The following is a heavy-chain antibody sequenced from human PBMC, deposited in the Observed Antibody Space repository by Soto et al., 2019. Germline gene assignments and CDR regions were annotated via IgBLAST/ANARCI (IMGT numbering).Heavy chain of an antibody. D-gene: IGHD3-22*01. V-gene: IGHV4-39*01. Sequence: QLQLQESGPGLVKPSETLSLTCTVSGGSISSSSYYWGWIRQHPGKGLEWIGSIYYSGSTYYNPSLKSRVTISVDTSKNQFSLKLSSVTAADTAVYYCARMSPPYYYDSSAFDYWGQGTLVTVSS. J-gene: IGHJ4*02. CDR2: IYYSGST. CDR1: GGSISSSSYY. CDR3: ARMSPPYYYDSSAFDY.